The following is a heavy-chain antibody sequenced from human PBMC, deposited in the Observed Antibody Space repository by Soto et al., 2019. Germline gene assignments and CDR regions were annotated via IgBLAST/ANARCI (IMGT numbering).Heavy chain of an antibody. V-gene: IGHV3-48*03. CDR3: TKARRNSYGMHV. Sequence: GWSLRLSCAASGFTFSSYEMNWVRQAPGKGLEWVSYISSSGSTIYYADSVKGRFTISRDNAKNSLYLQMNSLRTDDTDLYYCTKARRNSYGMHVWCQGTTVNVS. J-gene: IGHJ6*02. CDR2: ISSSGSTI. CDR1: GFTFSSYE.